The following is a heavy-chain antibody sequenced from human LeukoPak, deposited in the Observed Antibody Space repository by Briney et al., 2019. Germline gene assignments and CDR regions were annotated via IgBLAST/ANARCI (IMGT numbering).Heavy chain of an antibody. Sequence: PSQTLSLTCAISGDSVSTNSAAWNWIRQSPSRGLEWLGRTYYRSKWYHDYAVSVKSRITINSDTSKNQFSLQLNSVTPEDTAVYYCARDRDYYDTSGYHTYYFDYWGQGTLVTVSS. V-gene: IGHV6-1*01. J-gene: IGHJ4*02. CDR3: ARDRDYYDTSGYHTYYFDY. D-gene: IGHD3-22*01. CDR2: TYYRSKWYH. CDR1: GDSVSTNSAA.